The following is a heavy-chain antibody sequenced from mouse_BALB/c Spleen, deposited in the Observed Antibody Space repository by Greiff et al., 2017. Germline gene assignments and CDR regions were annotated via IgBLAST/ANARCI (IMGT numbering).Heavy chain of an antibody. Sequence: QVQLKESGPGLVAPSQSLSITCTVSGFSLTSYGVSWVRQPPGKGLEWLGVIWGDGSTNYHSALISRLSISKDNSKSQVFFKMNSLQANDTAIYYCARNYYGSSYGAMDYWGQGTSVTVSS. V-gene: IGHV2-3*01. CDR1: GFSLTSYG. CDR2: IWGDGST. J-gene: IGHJ4*01. CDR3: ARNYYGSSYGAMDY. D-gene: IGHD1-1*01.